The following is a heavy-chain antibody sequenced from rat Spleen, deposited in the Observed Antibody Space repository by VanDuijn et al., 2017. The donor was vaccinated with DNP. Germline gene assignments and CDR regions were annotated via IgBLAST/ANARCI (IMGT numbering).Heavy chain of an antibody. D-gene: IGHD1-2*01. J-gene: IGHJ2*01. CDR2: ISYSGST. CDR1: GYSIISNY. CDR3: VRARHFYYSGYRDYFQY. V-gene: IGHV3-1*01. Sequence: EVQLQESGPGLVKPSQSLSLTCSVTGYSIISNYWGWIRKFPGNKMEWIGQISYSGSTTYNPSLKSRISITRDTSKNQFFLQLNSVTTEDTAIYYCVRARHFYYSGYRDYFQYWGQGVMVTVSS.